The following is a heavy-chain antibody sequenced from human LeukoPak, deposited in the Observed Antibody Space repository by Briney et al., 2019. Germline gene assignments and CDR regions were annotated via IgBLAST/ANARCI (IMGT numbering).Heavy chain of an antibody. Sequence: ASVKVSCKASGYTFTGYYMHWVRQAPGQGLEWMGIINPSGGSTSYAQKFQGRVTMTRDTSTSTVYMELSSLRSEDTAVYYCARVGPYYYDSSGYLAYWGQGTLVTVSS. CDR3: ARVGPYYYDSSGYLAY. V-gene: IGHV1-46*01. J-gene: IGHJ4*02. CDR1: GYTFTGYY. D-gene: IGHD3-22*01. CDR2: INPSGGST.